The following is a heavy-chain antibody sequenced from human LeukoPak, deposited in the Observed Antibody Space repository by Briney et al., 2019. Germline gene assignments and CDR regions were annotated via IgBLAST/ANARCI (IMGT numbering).Heavy chain of an antibody. CDR1: GFTFSDYF. CDR3: AKASWGMDV. V-gene: IGHV3-11*01. Sequence: PGGSLRLSCVASGFTFSDYFMTWIRQPPGKPLECVSYISTIDGIIYYADSVKDRFTISRDNAKSSLFLQMNNLRAEDTAVYYRAKASWGMDVWGQGSSVIVS. CDR2: ISTIDGII. J-gene: IGHJ6*02.